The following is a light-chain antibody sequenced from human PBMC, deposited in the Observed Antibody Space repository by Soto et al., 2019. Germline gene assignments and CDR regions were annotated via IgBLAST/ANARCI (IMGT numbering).Light chain of an antibody. CDR3: QQYGSSPRT. V-gene: IGKV3-20*01. J-gene: IGKJ1*01. Sequence: EIVVTQSPATLSLSPGERATLSCRASQSVLSNLAWFHQKPGQAPRLLIHDASSRATGISDRFTGSGSGTDFTLTITTLEPEDFAVYYCQQYGSSPRTFGLGTKVDIK. CDR2: DAS. CDR1: QSVLSN.